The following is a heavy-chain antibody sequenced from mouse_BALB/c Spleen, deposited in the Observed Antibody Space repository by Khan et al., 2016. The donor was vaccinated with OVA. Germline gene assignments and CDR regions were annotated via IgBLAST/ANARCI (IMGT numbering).Heavy chain of an antibody. Sequence: QVQLKQSGPGLVAPSQSLSITCTVSGFSLTSDGVSWVRQPPGKGLEWLGVIWGDGSTNYHSALRSRLSIRKDNSKSQVFLKLDSLQTYDTSTYYFSNLRVFYFDSWGQGTTLTVSS. CDR2: IWGDGST. CDR3: SNLRVFYFDS. CDR1: GFSLTSDG. V-gene: IGHV2-3*01. J-gene: IGHJ2*01.